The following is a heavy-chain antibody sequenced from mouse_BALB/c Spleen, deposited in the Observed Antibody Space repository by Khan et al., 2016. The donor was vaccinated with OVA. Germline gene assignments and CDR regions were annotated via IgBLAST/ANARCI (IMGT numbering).Heavy chain of an antibody. J-gene: IGHJ2*01. D-gene: IGHD1-3*01. CDR1: GYTFTSYW. CDR3: ARDISDD. V-gene: IGHV1-7*01. CDR2: INPSSGYT. Sequence: QVQLQQSGAELAKPGASVKMSCKASGYTFTSYWMHWVKQRPGQGLEWIGYINPSSGYTEYNQNFKDKATLTADKSSSTAYMQLRSLTSEDSAVYYCARDISDDWGQGTTLSVSS.